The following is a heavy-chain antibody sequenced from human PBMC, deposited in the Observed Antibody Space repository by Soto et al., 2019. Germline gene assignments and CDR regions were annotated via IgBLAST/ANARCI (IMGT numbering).Heavy chain of an antibody. CDR3: ARALGYCSGGSCHIDY. CDR1: GGSVSSGSYY. CDR2: IYYSGST. J-gene: IGHJ4*02. Sequence: QVQLQESGPGLVKPSETLSLTCTVSGGSVSSGSYYWSWIRQPPGKGLEWIGYIYYSGSTNYNPSLNSRVTISPDSSKSPLSRTLRSVTAADTAVYYCARALGYCSGGSCHIDYWGQGTLVTVSS. V-gene: IGHV4-61*01. D-gene: IGHD2-15*01.